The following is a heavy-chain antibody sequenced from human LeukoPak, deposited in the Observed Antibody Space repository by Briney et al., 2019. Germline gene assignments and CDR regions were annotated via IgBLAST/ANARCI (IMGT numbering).Heavy chain of an antibody. CDR2: FDPEDGET. Sequence: ASVKVSCKVSGYTLTELSMHWVRQAPGKGLEWMGGFDPEDGETIYAQKLQGRVTMTTDTSTSTAYMELRSLRSDDTAVYYCARDLGQLGYCSSTSCYNWFDPWGQGTLVTVSS. CDR1: GYTLTELS. V-gene: IGHV1-24*01. D-gene: IGHD2-2*01. CDR3: ARDLGQLGYCSSTSCYNWFDP. J-gene: IGHJ5*02.